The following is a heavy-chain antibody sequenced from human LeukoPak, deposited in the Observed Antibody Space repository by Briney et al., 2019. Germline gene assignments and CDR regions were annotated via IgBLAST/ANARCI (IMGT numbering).Heavy chain of an antibody. CDR3: ARDRSGSGPFDY. J-gene: IGHJ4*02. Sequence: ASVKVSCKASGYTFTDYYIHWVRQAPGQGLEWMGWINPNSGGTNYAQKFQARVTMTRDASITTAYMELSSLRSDEPAVYYCARDRSGSGPFDYWGQGTLVAVSS. CDR2: INPNSGGT. CDR1: GYTFTDYY. D-gene: IGHD1-1*01. V-gene: IGHV1-2*02.